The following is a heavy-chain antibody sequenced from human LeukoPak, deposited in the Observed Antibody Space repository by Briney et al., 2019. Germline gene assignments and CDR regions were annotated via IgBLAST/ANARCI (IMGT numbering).Heavy chain of an antibody. J-gene: IGHJ6*02. CDR3: AKGAGLYVMDV. CDR1: GFTFSTYA. D-gene: IGHD6-13*01. Sequence: GGSLRLSWAASGFTFSTYAMSWVRQAPGKGLDWVSVISGSAGITYYADSVKGRFTISRDNSKNTLYLQMNSLRAEDTAVYYCAKGAGLYVMDVWGQGTTVTVSS. CDR2: ISGSAGIT. V-gene: IGHV3-23*01.